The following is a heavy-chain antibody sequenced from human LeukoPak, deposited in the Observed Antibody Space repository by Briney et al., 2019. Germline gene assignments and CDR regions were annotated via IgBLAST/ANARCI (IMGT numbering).Heavy chain of an antibody. CDR1: GYTFIDYY. J-gene: IGHJ5*02. V-gene: IGHV1-2*02. D-gene: IGHD2-21*01. CDR2: INPNSGVT. Sequence: ASVKVSCKTSGYTFIDYYMHWARQAPGQGLEWMGWINPNSGVTSSAQKFRDRVTMTRDTSMNTVYMEVRWLTSDDTAIYYCARADRLDGAPYLIGPWGQGTLVTVPS. CDR3: ARADRLDGAPYLIGP.